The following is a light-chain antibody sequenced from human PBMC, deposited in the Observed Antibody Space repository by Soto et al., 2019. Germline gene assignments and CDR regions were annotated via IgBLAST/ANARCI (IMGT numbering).Light chain of an antibody. CDR1: SSDVGGYNY. CDR3: SSYSGTNYHYV. V-gene: IGLV2-8*01. J-gene: IGLJ1*01. Sequence: SALTQPPPASGSFGPSVTISRTGTSSDVGGYNYVSWYQQHPGKAPKLMIYEVSERPSGVPDRFSGSKSGNTASLTVSGLQADDEADYYCSSYSGTNYHYVFGTGTKVTVL. CDR2: EVS.